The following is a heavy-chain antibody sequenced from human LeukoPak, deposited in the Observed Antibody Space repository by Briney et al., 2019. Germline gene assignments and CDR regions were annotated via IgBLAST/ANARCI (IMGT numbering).Heavy chain of an antibody. Sequence: ASVKVSCKASGYTFTGYYMHWVRQAPGQGLEWMGRINPNSGGTNYAQKFQGRVNMTRDTSISTAYMELSRLRSDDTAVYYCVAATVTTSDAFDIWGQGTMVTVSS. D-gene: IGHD4-17*01. CDR3: VAATVTTSDAFDI. V-gene: IGHV1-2*06. CDR2: INPNSGGT. J-gene: IGHJ3*02. CDR1: GYTFTGYY.